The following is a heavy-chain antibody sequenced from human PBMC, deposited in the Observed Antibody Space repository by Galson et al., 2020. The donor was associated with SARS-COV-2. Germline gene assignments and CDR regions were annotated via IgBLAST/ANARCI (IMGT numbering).Heavy chain of an antibody. CDR2: ISWHSGSI. V-gene: IGHV3-9*01. D-gene: IGHD3-22*01. CDR3: AKDEGYYDGSSYGMDV. Sequence: SLKISCAASGFTFDDSAMHWVRQAPGQGLEWVSGISWHSGSIGYADSVKGRFTISRDNAKNSLYLQMNSLRAEDTALYYCAKDEGYYDGSSYGMDVWGQGTTVTVSS. J-gene: IGHJ6*02. CDR1: GFTFDDSA.